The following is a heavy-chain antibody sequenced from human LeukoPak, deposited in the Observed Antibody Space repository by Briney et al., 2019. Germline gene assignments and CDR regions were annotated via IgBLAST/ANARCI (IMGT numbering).Heavy chain of an antibody. Sequence: GGSLRLSCAASGFTFSSYAMSWVRQAPGKGLEWVSAISGSGGSTYYADSVKGRFTISRDNSKNTLYLQMNSLRAEDTAVYYCAKDPWGYYDSSGLYYFDYWGQGTLVTVSS. CDR1: GFTFSSYA. J-gene: IGHJ4*02. CDR2: ISGSGGST. D-gene: IGHD3-22*01. CDR3: AKDPWGYYDSSGLYYFDY. V-gene: IGHV3-23*01.